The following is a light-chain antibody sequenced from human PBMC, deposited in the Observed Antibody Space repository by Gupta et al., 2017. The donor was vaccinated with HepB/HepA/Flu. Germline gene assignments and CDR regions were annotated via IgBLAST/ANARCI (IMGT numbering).Light chain of an antibody. Sequence: EIVLTQSPATLSLSPGERATLSCRASQSVSSYLAWYQQKPGQAPRLLIYDASKRATGIPARFSGSGPGTDFTLTIXSLEPEDFAVYYCQQRSNWQITFGXGTPLEIK. V-gene: IGKV3D-11*02. CDR1: QSVSSY. CDR3: QQRSNWQIT. CDR2: DAS. J-gene: IGKJ5*01.